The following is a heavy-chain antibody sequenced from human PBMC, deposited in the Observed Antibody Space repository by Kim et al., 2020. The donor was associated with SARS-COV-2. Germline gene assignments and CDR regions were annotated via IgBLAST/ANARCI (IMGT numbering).Heavy chain of an antibody. V-gene: IGHV3-53*01. CDR3: ASADTAMVDFDY. Sequence: YYAHSVRCRITLSRDNSENTLYLKMNSLRAEDTAVYYCASADTAMVDFDYWGQGTLVTVSS. J-gene: IGHJ4*02. D-gene: IGHD5-18*01.